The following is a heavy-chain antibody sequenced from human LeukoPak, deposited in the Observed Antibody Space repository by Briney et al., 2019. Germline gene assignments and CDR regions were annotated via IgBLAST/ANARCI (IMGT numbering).Heavy chain of an antibody. V-gene: IGHV3-23*01. Sequence: GGSLRLSCAASGFTFSSYGMSWVRQAPGKGLEWVSTINGFGTNTHYADSVKGRFTISRDNSKNTVYLQMNNLRAEDTAVYYCAKDGVPSRWFGRNYFDYWGQGTLVTVSS. CDR1: GFTFSSYG. J-gene: IGHJ4*02. CDR3: AKDGVPSRWFGRNYFDY. CDR2: INGFGTNT. D-gene: IGHD3-10*01.